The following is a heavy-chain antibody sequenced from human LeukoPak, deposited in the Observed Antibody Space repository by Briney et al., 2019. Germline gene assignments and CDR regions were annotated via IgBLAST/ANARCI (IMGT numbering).Heavy chain of an antibody. CDR3: ARGDPHADL. CDR2: ITISGHTK. Sequence: GGSLRLSCAASGFDLSTYEMNWVRQAPGKGLEWIADITISGHTKNYADSVKGRFTISRDNTRTSLYLQMNSLRVEDTGVYYCARGDPHADLWGQGTLVTVSS. CDR1: GFDLSTYE. J-gene: IGHJ5*02. V-gene: IGHV3-48*03.